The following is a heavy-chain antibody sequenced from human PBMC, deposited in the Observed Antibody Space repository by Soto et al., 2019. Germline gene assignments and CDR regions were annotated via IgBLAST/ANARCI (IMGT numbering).Heavy chain of an antibody. V-gene: IGHV2-5*02. Sequence: QITLKESGPTLVKPTQTLTLTCTFSGFSLSTSGLSVSWIRQPPGKALEWLALIYWDDDKRYSPSLKSRLIVTKDTSKNQVVLTMTNLDPVDTATYFCARNRGDGDYFEYWGQGTLVSVSS. CDR3: ARNRGDGDYFEY. CDR1: GFSLSTSGLS. CDR2: IYWDDDK. D-gene: IGHD3-16*01. J-gene: IGHJ4*02.